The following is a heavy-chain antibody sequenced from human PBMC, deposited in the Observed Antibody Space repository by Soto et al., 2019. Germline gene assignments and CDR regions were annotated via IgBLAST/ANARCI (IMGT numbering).Heavy chain of an antibody. CDR2: IIPIFGTA. J-gene: IGHJ4*02. CDR1: GGTFSSYA. V-gene: IGHV1-69*13. CDR3: ARDGPPGNYYFDY. Sequence: ASVKVSCKASGGTFSSYAISWVRQAPGQGLEWMGGIIPIFGTANYAQKFQGRVTITADESTSTAYMELSSLRSEDTAVYYCARDGPPGNYYFDYWGQGTLVTVSS.